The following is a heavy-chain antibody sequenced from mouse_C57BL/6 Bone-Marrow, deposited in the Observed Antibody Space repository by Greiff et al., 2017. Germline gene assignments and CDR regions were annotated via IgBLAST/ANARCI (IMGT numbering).Heavy chain of an antibody. CDR3: ARRYYDYEGYWYFDV. Sequence: EVQLVESGGDLVKPGGSLKLSCAASGFTFSSYGMSWVRQTPDKRLEWVATISSGGSYTYYPDSVKGRFTISRDNAKNTLYLQMSSLKSEDTAMYYCARRYYDYEGYWYFDVWGTGTTVTVSS. V-gene: IGHV5-6*01. J-gene: IGHJ1*03. CDR2: ISSGGSYT. D-gene: IGHD2-4*01. CDR1: GFTFSSYG.